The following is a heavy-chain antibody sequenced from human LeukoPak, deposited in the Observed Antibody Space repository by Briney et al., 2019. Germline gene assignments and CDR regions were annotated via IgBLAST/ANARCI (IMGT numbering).Heavy chain of an antibody. J-gene: IGHJ5*02. V-gene: IGHV1-69*13. D-gene: IGHD2-8*01. CDR2: IIPIFGTA. CDR1: GGTFSSYA. CDR3: ARDLHGYCTNGVCYTEYNWFDP. Sequence: GASVKVSCKASGGTFSSYAISWVRQAPGRGLEWMGGIIPIFGTANYAQKFQGRVTITADESTSTAYMELSSLRSEDTAVYYCARDLHGYCTNGVCYTEYNWFDPWGQGTLVTVSS.